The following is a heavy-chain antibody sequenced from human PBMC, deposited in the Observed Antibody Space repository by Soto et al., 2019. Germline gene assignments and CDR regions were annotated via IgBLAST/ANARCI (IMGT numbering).Heavy chain of an antibody. Sequence: EVQLVESGGGLVQPGGSLRLSCTASGFTFSSYNMNWVRQAPGKGLEWVSYITSSSRTIYYADSVKGRFTISRDNAKNSLYLQMTSLRDEDTGVYYCARDRSIAGTHDYWGQGTLVTVSS. CDR1: GFTFSSYN. CDR2: ITSSSRTI. D-gene: IGHD6-6*01. V-gene: IGHV3-48*02. J-gene: IGHJ4*02. CDR3: ARDRSIAGTHDY.